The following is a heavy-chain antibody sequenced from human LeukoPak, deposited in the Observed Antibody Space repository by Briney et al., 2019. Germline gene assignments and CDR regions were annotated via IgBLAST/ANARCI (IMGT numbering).Heavy chain of an antibody. D-gene: IGHD2-15*01. CDR1: GFTFSNYK. J-gene: IGHJ6*02. Sequence: PGGSLRLSCSASGFTFSNYKMNSVRQAPGKGLEWVSSISSSSTYIYHADSVKGRFTVSRDNAKNALFLQMNTLRAEDTAVYYCARARLVVVGDAYYYYGMDVWGQGTTVTVSS. CDR2: ISSSSTYI. CDR3: ARARLVVVGDAYYYYGMDV. V-gene: IGHV3-21*01.